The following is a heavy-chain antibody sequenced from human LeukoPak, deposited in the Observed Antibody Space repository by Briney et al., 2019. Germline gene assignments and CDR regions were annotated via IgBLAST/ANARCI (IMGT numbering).Heavy chain of an antibody. V-gene: IGHV3-23*01. CDR3: ATLYETNIDY. CDR2: ITGRGDHT. J-gene: IGHJ4*02. Sequence: GGSLRLSCVVSGFSFSSYAMTWVRQAPGKGLEWVSGITGRGDHTYYPDSAKGRFTISRDNSKNTLYLEMNRLRVEDTAIYYCATLYETNIDYWGQGTLVTVSS. D-gene: IGHD2/OR15-2a*01. CDR1: GFSFSSYA.